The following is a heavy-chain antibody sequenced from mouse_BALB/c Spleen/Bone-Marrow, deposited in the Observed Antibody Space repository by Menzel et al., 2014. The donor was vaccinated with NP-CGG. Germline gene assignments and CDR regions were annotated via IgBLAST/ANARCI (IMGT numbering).Heavy chain of an antibody. Sequence: EVQLQQSGAELVKPGASVKLSCTASGFNIKDTYMHWVKQRPEQGLEWIGRIDPANGNTKYDPKFQGKATITADTSSSTAYLQLSSLTSEDTAVYYCARWEYYAMDYWSQGTPVTVSS. J-gene: IGHJ4*01. CDR1: GFNIKDTY. CDR3: ARWEYYAMDY. D-gene: IGHD4-1*01. CDR2: IDPANGNT. V-gene: IGHV14-3*02.